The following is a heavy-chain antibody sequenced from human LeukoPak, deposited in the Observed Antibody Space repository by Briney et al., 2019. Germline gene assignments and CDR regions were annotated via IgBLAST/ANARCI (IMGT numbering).Heavy chain of an antibody. Sequence: GGSLRLSCAASGFTFSSYSMNCVRQAPGKGLEWVSSISSSSSYIYYADSVKGRFTISRDNAKNSLYLQMNSLRAEDTAVYYCARVAAAVDAFDIWGQGTMVTVSS. CDR3: ARVAAAVDAFDI. D-gene: IGHD6-13*01. J-gene: IGHJ3*02. CDR1: GFTFSSYS. CDR2: ISSSSSYI. V-gene: IGHV3-21*01.